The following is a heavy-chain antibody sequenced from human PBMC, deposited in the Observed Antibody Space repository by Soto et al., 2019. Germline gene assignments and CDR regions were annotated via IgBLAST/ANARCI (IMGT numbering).Heavy chain of an antibody. CDR1: GYTFTSYA. V-gene: IGHV1-3*01. CDR3: ARVEGGYYDILTGFDP. Sequence: GASVKVSCKASGYTFTSYAMHWVRQAPGQRLEWMGWINAGNGNTKYSQKFQGRVTITRDTSASTAYMELSSLRSEDTAVYYCARVEGGYYDILTGFDPWGQGTLVTVSS. CDR2: INAGNGNT. D-gene: IGHD3-9*01. J-gene: IGHJ5*02.